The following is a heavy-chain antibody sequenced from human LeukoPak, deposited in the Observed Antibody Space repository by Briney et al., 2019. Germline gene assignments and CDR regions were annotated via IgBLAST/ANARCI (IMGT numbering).Heavy chain of an antibody. CDR1: GFTFSSYR. D-gene: IGHD3-3*01. CDR3: AREGVTIFGVVPTPHFDY. CDR2: ISSSSSYI. V-gene: IGHV3-21*01. Sequence: GGSQRLSCAASGFTFSSYRMNWVRQAPGEGLEWVSFISSSSSYIDYADSVKGRFTISRDNAKNSLYLQMNSLRAEDTAVYYCAREGVTIFGVVPTPHFDYWGQGTLVTVSS. J-gene: IGHJ4*02.